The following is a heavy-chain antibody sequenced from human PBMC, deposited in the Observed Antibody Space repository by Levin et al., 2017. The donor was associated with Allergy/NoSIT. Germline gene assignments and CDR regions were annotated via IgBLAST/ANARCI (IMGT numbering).Heavy chain of an antibody. CDR3: TASMRTYCSGGRCHSDYYYYGMDV. D-gene: IGHD2-15*01. CDR2: VRSKANSYAT. V-gene: IGHV3-73*01. Sequence: GGSLRLSCAASGFTFSASAMHWVRQASGKGLEWVGRVRSKANSYATAYAASVEGRFTISRDDSKNTAYLQMNSLKIEDTAVYYCTASMRTYCSGGRCHSDYYYYGMDVWGQGTTVTVSS. CDR1: GFTFSASA. J-gene: IGHJ6*02.